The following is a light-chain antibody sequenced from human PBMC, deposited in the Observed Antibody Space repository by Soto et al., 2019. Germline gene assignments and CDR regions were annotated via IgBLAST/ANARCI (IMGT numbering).Light chain of an antibody. CDR3: HQYVSSPLT. CDR2: GAS. J-gene: IGKJ2*01. V-gene: IGKV3-20*01. CDR1: QSISSS. Sequence: EIVMTQSPVTLYVSPGEGATLSCRASQSISSSLAWYQQKPGQPPKLLIFGASTRATGIPARFSGSGSGTDFTLSISRLEPEDFAVYYCHQYVSSPLTFGQGTKLEIK.